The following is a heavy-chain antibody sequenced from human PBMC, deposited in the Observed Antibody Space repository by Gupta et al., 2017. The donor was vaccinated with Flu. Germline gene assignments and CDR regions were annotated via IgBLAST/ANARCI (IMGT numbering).Heavy chain of an antibody. CDR1: GFTFADLP. D-gene: IGHD6-13*01. CDR2: IRTKPYGGTT. V-gene: IGHV3-49*03. J-gene: IGHJ4*02. CDR3: TRPLHITTAVIPDY. Sequence: EVPLVESGGGLVQPGRSLRLSCTGSGFTFADLPVNWFRQAPGKGLEWVGFIRTKPYGGTTEYAASVKGRFTGSRDDSKSIAYLQMNSLKTEATAVYYCTRPLHITTAVIPDYWGQGTLVTVSS.